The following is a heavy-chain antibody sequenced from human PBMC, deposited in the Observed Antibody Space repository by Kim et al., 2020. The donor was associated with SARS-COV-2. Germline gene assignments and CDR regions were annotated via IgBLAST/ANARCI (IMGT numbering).Heavy chain of an antibody. D-gene: IGHD6-13*01. Sequence: ASVKVSCKASGYTFTSYYMHWVRQAPGQGLEWMGIINPSGGSTSYARKFQGRLTMTRDTSTSTVYMELSSLRSEDTAVYYCARDRLPKSSGVRPAAGQGGMDVWGQGTTVTVSS. V-gene: IGHV1-46*01. J-gene: IGHJ6*02. CDR3: ARDRLPKSSGVRPAAGQGGMDV. CDR2: INPSGGST. CDR1: GYTFTSYY.